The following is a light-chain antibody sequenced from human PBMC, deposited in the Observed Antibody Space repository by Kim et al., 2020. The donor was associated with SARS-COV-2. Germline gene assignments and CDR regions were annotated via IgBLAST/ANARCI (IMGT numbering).Light chain of an antibody. CDR3: QSYDSSLSGSV. J-gene: IGLJ1*01. CDR1: RPNSGAGIA. CDR2: GNS. Sequence: QTVTISCAVGRPNSGAGIAVHWYQQHPGPAPKRLVYGNSNRPSGVPDRFSGSNSGTSASRAITGLQAEDEADYYCQSYDSSLSGSVFGTGTKVTVL. V-gene: IGLV1-40*01.